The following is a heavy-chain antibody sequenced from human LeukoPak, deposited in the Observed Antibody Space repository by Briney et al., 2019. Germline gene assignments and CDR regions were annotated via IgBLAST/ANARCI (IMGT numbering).Heavy chain of an antibody. Sequence: GGFLRLSCAASGFTFSSYSMNWVRQAPGKGLEWVSSISSSSSYIYYADSVKGRFTISRDNAKNSLYLQMNSLRAEDTAVYYCARDPHNGLYAFVFDYWGQGTLVTVSS. CDR2: ISSSSSYI. J-gene: IGHJ4*02. CDR1: GFTFSSYS. D-gene: IGHD2-8*01. V-gene: IGHV3-21*01. CDR3: ARDPHNGLYAFVFDY.